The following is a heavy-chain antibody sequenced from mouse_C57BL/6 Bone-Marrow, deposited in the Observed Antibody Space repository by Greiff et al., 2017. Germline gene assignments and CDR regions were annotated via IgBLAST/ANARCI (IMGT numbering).Heavy chain of an antibody. V-gene: IGHV1-9*01. CDR1: GYTFTGYW. CDR3: AGERGYWYFDV. Sequence: QVQLQQSGAELMKPGASVKLSCKATGYTFTGYWIEWVKQRPGHGLEWIGEILPGSGSTNYNEKFKGKATFTAATSSNTASMQLSSLTTEDSAIXYCAGERGYWYFDVWGTGTTVTVSS. CDR2: ILPGSGST. J-gene: IGHJ1*03.